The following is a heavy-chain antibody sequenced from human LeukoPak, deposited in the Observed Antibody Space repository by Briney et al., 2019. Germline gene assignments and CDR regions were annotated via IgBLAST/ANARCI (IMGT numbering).Heavy chain of an antibody. CDR3: ANTSSLMPAAGAHH. Sequence: GGSLRLSCAASGLLFSTYPMHWIRQAPGKGLEWVAAISYDGSNKYYADSVKGRFTISRDNSRNTLSLQMNSLRLEDTAVYHCANTSSLMPAAGAHHWGQGTLVTVSP. J-gene: IGHJ5*02. V-gene: IGHV3-30*18. D-gene: IGHD6-13*01. CDR1: GLLFSTYP. CDR2: ISYDGSNK.